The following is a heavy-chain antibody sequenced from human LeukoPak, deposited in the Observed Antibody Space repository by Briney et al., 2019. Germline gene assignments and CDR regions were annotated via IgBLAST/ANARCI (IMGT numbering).Heavy chain of an antibody. V-gene: IGHV3-33*01. CDR2: VCPDGSIK. Sequence: PGRSLRLSCAASGFTFTTYGIHWVSQAPGKGMEWVAVVCPDGSIKYYADSVKGRFTISRDDSKNTLFLQMNSLRAEDTAVYYCARAVGPYDYWGQGPLVTVSS. CDR3: ARAVGPYDY. CDR1: GFTFTTYG. D-gene: IGHD3-16*01. J-gene: IGHJ4*02.